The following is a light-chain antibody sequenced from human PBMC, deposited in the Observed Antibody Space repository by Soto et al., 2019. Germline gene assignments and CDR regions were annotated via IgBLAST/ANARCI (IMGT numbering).Light chain of an antibody. J-gene: IGKJ1*01. V-gene: IGKV1-5*01. Sequence: DIQMTQSPSTLSASVGDRVTITCRASQSISSWLAWYQQKPGKAPKLQIYDASSLESGVPSRFSGSGSGTEFTLTISSLQPDDFATYYCQQYNSYWETFGQGTKV. CDR2: DAS. CDR1: QSISSW. CDR3: QQYNSYWET.